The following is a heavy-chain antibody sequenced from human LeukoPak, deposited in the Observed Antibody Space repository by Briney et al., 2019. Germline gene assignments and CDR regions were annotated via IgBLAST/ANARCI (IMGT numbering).Heavy chain of an antibody. CDR2: INPSGDST. J-gene: IGHJ5*02. CDR3: ARDMSGDYGGNEGITWFDP. D-gene: IGHD4-23*01. V-gene: IGHV1-46*01. CDR1: GYTFTSYY. Sequence: ASVKVSCKASGYTFTSYYMHWVRQAPGQGLEWMGIINPSGDSTSYAQKFQGRVTMTEDTSTDTAYMDLSSLRSEDTAVYYCARDMSGDYGGNEGITWFDPWGQGTLVTVSS.